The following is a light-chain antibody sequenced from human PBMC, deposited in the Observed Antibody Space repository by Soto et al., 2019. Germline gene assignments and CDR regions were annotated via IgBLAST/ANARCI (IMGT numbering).Light chain of an antibody. J-gene: IGLJ2*01. CDR3: SSYTSTGTRV. CDR2: DVS. Sequence: QSALTQPASVSGSPGQSITISCTGTSRDVGGYNYVSWYQHHPGKAPKLMIYDVSSRPSGVSNRFSGSKSGNTASLIISGLQAEDEADYYCSSYTSTGTRVFGGGTKLTVL. CDR1: SRDVGGYNY. V-gene: IGLV2-14*01.